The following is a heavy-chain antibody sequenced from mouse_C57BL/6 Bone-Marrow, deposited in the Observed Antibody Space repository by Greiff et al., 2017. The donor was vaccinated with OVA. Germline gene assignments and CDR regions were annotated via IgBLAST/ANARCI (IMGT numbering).Heavy chain of an antibody. J-gene: IGHJ3*01. CDR1: GFTFSSYA. D-gene: IGHD1-1*01. V-gene: IGHV5-4*01. CDR3: ARAGGSGFAY. Sequence: EVQLVESGGGLVKPGGSLKLSCAASGFTFSSYAMSWVRQTPEQRLEWVATISDGGSYTYYPDNVKGRFTISRDNAKNNLYLQMSHLKSEDTAMYYCARAGGSGFAYWGQGTLVTVSA. CDR2: ISDGGSYT.